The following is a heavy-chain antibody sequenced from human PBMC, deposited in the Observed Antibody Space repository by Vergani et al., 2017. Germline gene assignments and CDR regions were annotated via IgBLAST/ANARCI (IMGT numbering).Heavy chain of an antibody. D-gene: IGHD4-17*01. J-gene: IGHJ4*02. V-gene: IGHV3-30*02. CDR1: GFSFNTYG. Sequence: QVQLVETGGGVVQPGGSLRLYCATSGFSFNTYGAHWVRQAPGKGLEWVAFIGYDGRIKYNVDSVKVRFTISRDTSNKTLSLQMRSLRADDTAVYYCAKDGRENSDYGYFDYWGQGTLVTVSS. CDR3: AKDGRENSDYGYFDY. CDR2: IGYDGRIK.